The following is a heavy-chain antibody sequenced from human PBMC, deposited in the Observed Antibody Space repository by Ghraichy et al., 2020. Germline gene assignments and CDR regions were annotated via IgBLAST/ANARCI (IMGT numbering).Heavy chain of an antibody. J-gene: IGHJ5*02. Sequence: GESLNISCKGSGYSFTSYWIGWVRQMPGKGLEWMGIIYPGDSDTRYSPSFQGQVTISADKSISTAYLQWSSLKASDTAMYYCARLGSSFEVVSWFDPWGQGTLVTVSS. CDR3: ARLGSSFEVVSWFDP. V-gene: IGHV5-51*01. D-gene: IGHD6-13*01. CDR2: IYPGDSDT. CDR1: GYSFTSYW.